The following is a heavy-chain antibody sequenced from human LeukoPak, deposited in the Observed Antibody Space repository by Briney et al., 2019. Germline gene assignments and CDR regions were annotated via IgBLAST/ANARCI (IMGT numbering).Heavy chain of an antibody. D-gene: IGHD2-2*01. CDR2: IYYSGST. J-gene: IGHJ4*02. V-gene: IGHV4-39*01. CDR3: ARHVRAGYYFDY. CDR1: GGAISSSSYY. Sequence: SETLSLTCTVSGGAISSSSYYWGWIRQPPGKGLEWIGSIYYSGSTYYNPSLKSRVTISVDTSKNQFSLKLSSVTAADTAVYYCARHVRAGYYFDYWGQGTLVTVSS.